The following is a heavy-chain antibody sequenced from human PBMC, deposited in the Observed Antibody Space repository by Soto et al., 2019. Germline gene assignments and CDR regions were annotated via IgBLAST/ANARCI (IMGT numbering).Heavy chain of an antibody. CDR1: GGSISTTNW. CDR3: ARGGGYSYSC. D-gene: IGHD5-18*01. V-gene: IGHV4-4*02. CDR2: IYHSGST. Sequence: QVQLQESGPGLVKPSGTLSLTCAVSGGSISTTNWWSWVRQPPGKGLEWIGEIYHSGSTNYNPSLKSRVTMSVDRSKNQFSLKLSSATAADTSVYYCARGGGYSYSCWGQGTLVTVSS. J-gene: IGHJ4*02.